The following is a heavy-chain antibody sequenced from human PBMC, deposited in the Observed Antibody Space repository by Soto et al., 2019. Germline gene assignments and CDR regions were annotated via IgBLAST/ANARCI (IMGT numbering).Heavy chain of an antibody. CDR2: ISGSGGST. D-gene: IGHD6-13*01. J-gene: IGHJ3*02. Sequence: GGSLRLSCAASGFTFSSYAMSWVRQAPGKGLEWVSAISGSGGSTYYADSVKGRFTISRDNSKNTLYLQMNSLRAEDTAVYYCAKHLNPDSSSWYLGAFDIWGQGTMVTVSS. V-gene: IGHV3-23*01. CDR1: GFTFSSYA. CDR3: AKHLNPDSSSWYLGAFDI.